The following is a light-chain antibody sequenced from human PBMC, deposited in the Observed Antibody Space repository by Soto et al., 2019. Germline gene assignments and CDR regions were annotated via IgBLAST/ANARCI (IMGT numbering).Light chain of an antibody. V-gene: IGKV4-1*01. CDR2: WES. CDR3: IQHYSLPWT. Sequence: DIVMTQAPDSLPVSPREAANINFKPGQSVLYSPYNKNYLVWYQQKPGQPPKMLISWESTRESGVNARFSGSASGTDFTLTIRSMQAGDVAVYYCIQHYSLPWTFGQGTKVDIK. CDR1: QSVLYSPYNKNY. J-gene: IGKJ1*01.